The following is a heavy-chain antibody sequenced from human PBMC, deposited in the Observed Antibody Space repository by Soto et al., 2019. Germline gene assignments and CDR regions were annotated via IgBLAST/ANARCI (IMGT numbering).Heavy chain of an antibody. V-gene: IGHV3-53*04. D-gene: IGHD3-10*01. CDR3: ARDGPYYYASRMDV. CDR1: GIPVSSNY. J-gene: IGHJ6*02. Sequence: EVQLVESGGGLVQPGGSLRLSCVASGIPVSSNYMTWVRQAPGKGLEWVSVLHSGGDTYYANSVKGRFTISRHDSTTTLFLQMNSLTAEDTAVYYCARDGPYYYASRMDVWGQGTTVPVSS. CDR2: LHSGGDT.